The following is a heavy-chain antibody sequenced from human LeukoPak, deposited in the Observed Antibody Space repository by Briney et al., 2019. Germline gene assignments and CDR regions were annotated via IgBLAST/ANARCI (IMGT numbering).Heavy chain of an antibody. V-gene: IGHV7-4-1*02. J-gene: IGHJ4*02. CDR3: ARGGYKNMLDY. D-gene: IGHD5-24*01. CDR2: INSDTGNP. Sequence: GASVKVSCKASGYTFNSYVVNWVRQAPGQGLEWMGWINSDTGNPTYAQGFTGRFVFSLDTSVSTAYLQISSLKAEDTAVYYCARGGYKNMLDYWGQGTLVTVSS. CDR1: GYTFNSYV.